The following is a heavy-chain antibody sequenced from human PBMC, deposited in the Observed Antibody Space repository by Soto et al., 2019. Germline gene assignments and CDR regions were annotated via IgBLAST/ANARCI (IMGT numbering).Heavy chain of an antibody. J-gene: IGHJ4*02. CDR1: GFTVSISY. CDR3: AKRKYGPSTPSLHS. D-gene: IGHD2-15*01. CDR2: RYSDGRS. V-gene: IGHV3-66*01. Sequence: GGSLRLSCAAAGFTVSISYRTWVRQVPGKGLEWVSIRYSDGRSYHAESVKGRFTISTDDSENTLYLQMSSLRAEDTAVYYCAKRKYGPSTPSLHSWGRGPRVPAS.